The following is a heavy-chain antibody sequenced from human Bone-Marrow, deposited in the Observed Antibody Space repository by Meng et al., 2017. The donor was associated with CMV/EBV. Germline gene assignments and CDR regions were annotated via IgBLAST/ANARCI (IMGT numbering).Heavy chain of an antibody. V-gene: IGHV3-66*02. D-gene: IGHD6-6*01. J-gene: IGHJ4*02. CDR2: IYSGGST. CDR3: ARTSPGIAARLGFDY. CDR1: GFTFDDYA. Sequence: GESLKISCAASGFTFDDYAMHWVRQAPGKGLEWVSVIYSGGSTYYADSVKGRFTISRDNSKNTLYLQMNSLRAEDTAVYYCARTSPGIAARLGFDYWGQGTLVTVSS.